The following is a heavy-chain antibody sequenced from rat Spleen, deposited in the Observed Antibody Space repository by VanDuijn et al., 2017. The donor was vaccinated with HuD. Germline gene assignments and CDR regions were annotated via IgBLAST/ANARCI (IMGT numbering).Heavy chain of an antibody. J-gene: IGHJ2*01. D-gene: IGHD1-12*01. Sequence: EVQLVESGGGLVQPGRSLKVSCAASGFTFSNYYMAWVRQAPTKGLEWVASITNTGGSTYYPDSVKGRFTISRDNAKSTLYLQMSSLRSEDTATYYCTRGYAHYWGQGVMVTVSS. V-gene: IGHV5-27*01. CDR1: GFTFSNYY. CDR3: TRGYAHY. CDR2: ITNTGGST.